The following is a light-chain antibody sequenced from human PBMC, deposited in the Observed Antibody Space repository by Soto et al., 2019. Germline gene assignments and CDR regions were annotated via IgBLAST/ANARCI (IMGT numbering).Light chain of an antibody. CDR1: QSLVHIDGNNY. CDR2: KIS. J-gene: IGKJ2*01. CDR3: KQATQSYT. Sequence: DIVLTQTRLSSPITLGQPAYISCRSSQSLVHIDGNNYFKWLQQRPGQPPRLLIYKISNRFHGVADRFSGSGAGTDFTLKSRRVEAEYVGVYYCKQATQSYTFGQGTRLDIK. V-gene: IGKV2-24*01.